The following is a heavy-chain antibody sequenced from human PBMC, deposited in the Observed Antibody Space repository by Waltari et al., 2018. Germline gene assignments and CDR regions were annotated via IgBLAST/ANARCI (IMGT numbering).Heavy chain of an antibody. D-gene: IGHD3-10*01. CDR1: ELTFSKYW. J-gene: IGHJ4*02. V-gene: IGHV3-7*03. CDR3: ATFRWLGY. Sequence: EVQVMESGGALVQPGGSLRLSCVVSELTFSKYWMTWVSQASGRGREWVGNRNYDGREKNYGDCVRGRFTISREKARNTVYLQMNSLRSEDTAVYYCATFRWLGYWGQGTQVTVSS. CDR2: RNYDGREK.